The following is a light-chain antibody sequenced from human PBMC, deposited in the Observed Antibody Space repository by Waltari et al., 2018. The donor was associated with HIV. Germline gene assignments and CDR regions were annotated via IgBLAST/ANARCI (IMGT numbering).Light chain of an antibody. J-gene: IGKJ4*01. V-gene: IGKV4-1*01. Sequence: EIVMTQSPNSLAVSLGEMATINCRSSRTILYSSENRDCLAWYQQKPGQSPKVLIYWASTRASGVPDRFSGSGSGTNFSLTISALQSDDVALYYCQQYYTPGPTFGGGTKVEIK. CDR3: QQYYTPGPT. CDR1: RTILYSSENRDC. CDR2: WAS.